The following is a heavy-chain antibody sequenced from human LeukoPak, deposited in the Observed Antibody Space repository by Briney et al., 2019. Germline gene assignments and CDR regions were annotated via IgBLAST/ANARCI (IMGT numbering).Heavy chain of an antibody. CDR3: ARDYGDYDFDY. CDR2: IYTSGST. CDR1: GGSISSGSYY. J-gene: IGHJ4*02. V-gene: IGHV4-61*02. Sequence: SETLSLTXTVSGGSISSGSYYWSWIGQPAGKGLEWIGRIYTSGSTNYNPSLKSRVTISVDTSKNQFSLKLSSVTAAVTAVYYCARDYGDYDFDYWGQGTLVTVSS. D-gene: IGHD4-17*01.